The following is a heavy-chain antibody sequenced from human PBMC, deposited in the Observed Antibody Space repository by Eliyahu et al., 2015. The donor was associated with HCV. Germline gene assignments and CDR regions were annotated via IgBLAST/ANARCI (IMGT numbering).Heavy chain of an antibody. CDR2: ISYSVNT. D-gene: IGHD5-24*01. V-gene: IGHV4-39*01. J-gene: IGHJ4*02. Sequence: HLQESGPGLVKPSXTLSLTCXVSGDSISSSYWGWVRQXPGKGLEWIGSISYSVNTLSNPSLKSRVTMSVDTSRNQFSXXLTPVTAAXTAVYYCARGLTTPMATGVXGQGILVTVSS. CDR1: GDSISSSY. CDR3: ARGLTTPMATGV.